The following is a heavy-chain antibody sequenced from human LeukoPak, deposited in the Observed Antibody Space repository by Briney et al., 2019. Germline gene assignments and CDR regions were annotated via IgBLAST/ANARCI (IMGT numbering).Heavy chain of an antibody. J-gene: IGHJ1*01. CDR1: GFTFSSYA. CDR2: IRGGGAYT. Sequence: GGSLRLSCAASGFTFSSYAMTWVRQAPGKGLEWVSTIRGGGAYTYYADSVKGRFTISRDNSKNTLYLQMNSLRAEDTAVYYCAKYFASGSYYKLPHWGQGTLVTVSS. V-gene: IGHV3-23*01. CDR3: AKYFASGSYYKLPH. D-gene: IGHD3-10*01.